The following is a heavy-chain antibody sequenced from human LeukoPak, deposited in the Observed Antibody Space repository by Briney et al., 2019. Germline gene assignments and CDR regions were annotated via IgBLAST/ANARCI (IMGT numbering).Heavy chain of an antibody. Sequence: SETLSLTCTVSGGSISSSSYYWGWIRQPPGKGLEWIGSIYYSGSTYYNPSLKSRVTISVDTSKNQFSLKLTSVTAADTAVYFCARANSYGPRTIDFWGQGTLVTVSS. CDR3: ARANSYGPRTIDF. CDR2: IYYSGST. J-gene: IGHJ1*01. V-gene: IGHV4-39*01. CDR1: GGSISSSSYY. D-gene: IGHD3-16*01.